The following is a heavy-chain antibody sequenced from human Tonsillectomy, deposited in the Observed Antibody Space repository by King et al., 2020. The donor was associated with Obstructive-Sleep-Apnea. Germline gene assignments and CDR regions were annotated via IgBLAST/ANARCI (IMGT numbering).Heavy chain of an antibody. J-gene: IGHJ5*02. CDR3: TTVVGGARVYFDP. V-gene: IGHV3-15*01. Sequence: VQLVESGGGLVKPGGSLRLSCAASGFTFNNAWMNWVRQAPGKGLEWVGRIKSKTDGGTADYAAPVKGRFSISRDDSKNTLCLQMNSLKTEDTAVYYCTTVVGGARVYFDPWGQGALVTVSS. D-gene: IGHD2-15*01. CDR2: IKSKTDGGTA. CDR1: GFTFNNAW.